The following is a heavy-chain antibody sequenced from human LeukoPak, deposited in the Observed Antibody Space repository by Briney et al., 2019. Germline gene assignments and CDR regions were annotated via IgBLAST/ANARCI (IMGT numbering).Heavy chain of an antibody. CDR2: IYYGGTT. V-gene: IGHV4-59*08. CDR1: GVSISSYY. Sequence: SETLSLTCTVSGVSISSYYWSWIRQSPGKGLEWIGNIYYGGTTNPNPSLKTRVTISLDTSKKQLSLKLTSVTAADTAIYYCARHADYYDSSGYFFDYWGQGTLVTVSS. CDR3: ARHADYYDSSGYFFDY. D-gene: IGHD3-22*01. J-gene: IGHJ4*02.